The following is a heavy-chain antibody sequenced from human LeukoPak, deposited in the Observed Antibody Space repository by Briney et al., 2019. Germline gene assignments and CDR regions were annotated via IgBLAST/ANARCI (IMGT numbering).Heavy chain of an antibody. CDR1: GFTFRDYW. D-gene: IGHD1-26*01. CDR2: IKQDGSEK. V-gene: IGHV3-7*05. J-gene: IGHJ4*02. CDR3: ARDGTSIVGSLDY. Sequence: PGGSLRLSCAASGFTFRDYWMNWVRQAPGKGLEWVASIKQDGSEKYYVDSVKGRFTISRDNAENSLYLQMNSLRAEDTAVYYCARDGTSIVGSLDYWGQGTQVTVSS.